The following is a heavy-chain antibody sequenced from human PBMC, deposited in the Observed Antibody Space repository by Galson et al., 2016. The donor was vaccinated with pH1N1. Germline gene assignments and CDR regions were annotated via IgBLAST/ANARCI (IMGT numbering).Heavy chain of an antibody. J-gene: IGHJ3*02. CDR1: GFRFSSYA. CDR2: VMNNIGTT. Sequence: SLRLSCAASGFRFSSYAFSWVRQAPGKGLEWISVVMNNIGTTFYADSVKGRFTISRDNAKNSLYLQMKSQRAEDTAVYYCVRDDYESWSGYDAFDIWGPGTMVIVSS. CDR3: VRDDYESWSGYDAFDI. V-gene: IGHV3-48*03. D-gene: IGHD3-3*01.